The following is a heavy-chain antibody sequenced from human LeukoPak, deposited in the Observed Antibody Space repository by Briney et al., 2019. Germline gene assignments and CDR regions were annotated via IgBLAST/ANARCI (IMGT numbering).Heavy chain of an antibody. Sequence: ASVKVSCKASGYTFTGYYMHWVRQAPGQGPEWMGWIYPNSGGTNYAQKFQGRVTVTRDTSISTAYMQLSRLRSDDTAVYYCATGRGYSYGFDYWGQGTLVTVSS. V-gene: IGHV1-2*02. CDR2: IYPNSGGT. D-gene: IGHD5-18*01. CDR3: ATGRGYSYGFDY. CDR1: GYTFTGYY. J-gene: IGHJ4*02.